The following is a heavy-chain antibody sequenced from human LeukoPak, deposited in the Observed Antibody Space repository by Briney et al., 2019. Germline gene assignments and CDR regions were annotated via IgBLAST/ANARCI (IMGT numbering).Heavy chain of an antibody. J-gene: IGHJ4*02. CDR3: ARGGPGSSFDL. D-gene: IGHD2-15*01. Sequence: PGGSLRLSCAASGFTVSSYYMSWVRQAPGKGLEWVSFTSSGGSTYSADSVRGRFTISRDNSKNTLYLQMNSLRAEDTAVYYCARGGPGSSFDLWGQRTLVTVSS. CDR1: GFTVSSYY. CDR2: TSSGGST. V-gene: IGHV3-66*01.